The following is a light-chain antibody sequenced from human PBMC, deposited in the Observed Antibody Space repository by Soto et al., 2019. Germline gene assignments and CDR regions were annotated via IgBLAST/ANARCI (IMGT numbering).Light chain of an antibody. V-gene: IGLV2-14*03. CDR3: SSYTVSGSYV. J-gene: IGLJ1*01. Sequence: VLTQPASVSGSPGQSITISCSGTSSDVGRYNAVSWYQQHPGKVPQLMIYDVSIRPSGISDRFSASKSGNMASLTISGLQAEDEADYYCSSYTVSGSYVFGTGTKVT. CDR2: DVS. CDR1: SSDVGRYNA.